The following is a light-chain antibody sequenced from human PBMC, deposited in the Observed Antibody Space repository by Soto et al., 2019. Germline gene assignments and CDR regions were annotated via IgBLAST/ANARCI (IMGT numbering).Light chain of an antibody. CDR3: MQALQTPPQGTFT. CDR1: QSLLHSNGYNY. J-gene: IGKJ3*01. V-gene: IGKV2-28*01. Sequence: DIVMTQSPLSLPVTPGQPAPISCRSSQSLLHSNGYNYLDWYLQKPGQYPKLLTYLGFDRASGVPARFSGSGSGPEFTLKISRVEAEDVGVYYCMQALQTPPQGTFTFGPGTKVDIK. CDR2: LGF.